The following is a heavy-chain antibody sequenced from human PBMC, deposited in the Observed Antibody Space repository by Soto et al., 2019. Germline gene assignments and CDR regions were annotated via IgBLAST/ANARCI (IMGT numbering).Heavy chain of an antibody. CDR3: ASDRQWRVNDAFDI. CDR2: TYYRSKWYN. CDR1: AHGVSSNSAA. D-gene: IGHD6-19*01. Sequence: SKTRSLARAISAHGVSSNSAAWNWIRQSPSRGLEWLGRTYYRSKWYNDYAVSVKSRITINPDTSKNQFSLQLNSVTPEDTAVYYCASDRQWRVNDAFDIWGQGTMVTVSS. V-gene: IGHV6-1*01. J-gene: IGHJ3*02.